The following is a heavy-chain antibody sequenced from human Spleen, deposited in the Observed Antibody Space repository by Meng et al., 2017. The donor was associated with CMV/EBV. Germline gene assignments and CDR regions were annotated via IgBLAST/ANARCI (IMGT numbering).Heavy chain of an antibody. J-gene: IGHJ4*02. CDR1: DGSISSYY. CDR3: ARGLGGLITIFGVAAGIYFDY. D-gene: IGHD3-3*01. V-gene: IGHV4-59*01. CDR2: IHDSGRT. Sequence: GSLRLSCSVSDGSISSYYWSWLRQPPGKEVEWIGYIHDSGRTNYRPSLKSRVPISIEPSKNQFSLSLTSVTTADTAVYYCARGLGGLITIFGVAAGIYFDYWGQGSLVTVSS.